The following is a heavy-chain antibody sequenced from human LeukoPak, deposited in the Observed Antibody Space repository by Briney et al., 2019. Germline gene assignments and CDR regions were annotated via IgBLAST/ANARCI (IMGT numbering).Heavy chain of an antibody. CDR1: GFTFSSYA. CDR3: AGSTYDSSGYYYFDY. Sequence: GGSLRLSCAASGFTFSSYAMHWVRQAPGKGLEWVAVISYDGSNKYYADSVKGRFTISRDNAKNSLYLQMNSLRAEDTAVYYCAGSTYDSSGYYYFDYWGQGTLVTVSS. V-gene: IGHV3-30-3*01. J-gene: IGHJ4*02. CDR2: ISYDGSNK. D-gene: IGHD3-22*01.